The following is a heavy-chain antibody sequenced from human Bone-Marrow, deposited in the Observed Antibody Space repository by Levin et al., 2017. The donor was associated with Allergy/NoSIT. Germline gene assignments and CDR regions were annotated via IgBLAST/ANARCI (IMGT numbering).Heavy chain of an antibody. CDR3: ATDYGGNFDTHYYYGMDV. D-gene: IGHD4-23*01. Sequence: GGSLRLSCAASGFTFSSYAMHWVRQAPGKGLEWVAVISYDGSNKYYADSVKGRFTISRDNSKNTLYLQMNSLRAEDTAVYYCATDYGGNFDTHYYYGMDVWGQGTTVTVSS. CDR1: GFTFSSYA. V-gene: IGHV3-30-3*01. J-gene: IGHJ6*02. CDR2: ISYDGSNK.